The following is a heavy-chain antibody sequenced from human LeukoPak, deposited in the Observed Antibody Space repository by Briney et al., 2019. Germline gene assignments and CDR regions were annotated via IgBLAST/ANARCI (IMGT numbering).Heavy chain of an antibody. CDR1: GGSLSSGGYY. CDR3: ARRMGWYYDFWSGSPHYYGMDA. D-gene: IGHD3-3*01. CDR2: IYYSGST. V-gene: IGHV4-31*03. J-gene: IGHJ6*02. Sequence: SETLSLTCTVSGGSLSSGGYYWSWIRQHPGKGLEWLGYIYYSGSTYYNPSLKSRVTISVDTSKNQFSLKLSSVTAADTAVYYCARRMGWYYDFWSGSPHYYGMDAWGQGTTVTVSS.